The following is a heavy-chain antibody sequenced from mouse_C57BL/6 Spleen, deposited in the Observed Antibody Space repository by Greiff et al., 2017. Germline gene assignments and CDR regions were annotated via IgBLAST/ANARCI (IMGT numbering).Heavy chain of an antibody. D-gene: IGHD2-2*01. J-gene: IGHJ1*03. CDR1: GYTFTSYW. Sequence: VQLQQPGAELVKPGASVKLSCKASGYTFTSYWMHWVKQRPGQGLEWIGMIHPNSGSTNYNEKFKSKATLTVDKSSSPAYMQLSSLTSEDSAVYYCARYGYHWYFDVWGTGTTVTVSS. CDR2: IHPNSGST. CDR3: ARYGYHWYFDV. V-gene: IGHV1-64*01.